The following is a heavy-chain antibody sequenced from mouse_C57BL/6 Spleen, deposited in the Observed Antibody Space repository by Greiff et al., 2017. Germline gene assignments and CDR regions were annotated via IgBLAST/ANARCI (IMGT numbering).Heavy chain of an antibody. J-gene: IGHJ2*01. D-gene: IGHD1-1*01. CDR1: GFSLTSFG. Sequence: FQLQQSGPGLVQPSQSLSITCTVSGFSLTSFGVHWVRQSPGKGLGWLGVIWSGGSTDYNAAFISRLSISKDNSKSQVFFKMNSLQADDTAIYYCARNYYGSSYVYFDYWGQGTTLTVSS. CDR2: IWSGGST. V-gene: IGHV2-2*01. CDR3: ARNYYGSSYVYFDY.